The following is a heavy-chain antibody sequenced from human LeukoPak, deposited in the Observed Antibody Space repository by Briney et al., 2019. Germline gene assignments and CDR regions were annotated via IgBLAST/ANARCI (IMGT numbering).Heavy chain of an antibody. V-gene: IGHV3-7*01. CDR3: AMIEQVVSNVEGGY. J-gene: IGHJ4*02. Sequence: GGSLRLSCAASGFTFSSYWMHWVRQAPGKGLVWVANIKQDGSMKGYVDSVKGRFTISRDNAKNSLYLQMNSLRADDTAVYFCAMIEQVVSNVEGGYWGQGTLVTVSS. CDR1: GFTFSSYW. CDR2: IKQDGSMK. D-gene: IGHD6-6*01.